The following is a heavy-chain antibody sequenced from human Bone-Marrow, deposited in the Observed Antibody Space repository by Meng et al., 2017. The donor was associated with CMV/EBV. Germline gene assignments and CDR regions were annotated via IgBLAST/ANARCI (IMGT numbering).Heavy chain of an antibody. CDR3: VRGGRTGYYYGLDV. V-gene: IGHV3-23*01. J-gene: IGHJ6*02. Sequence: GESLKISCAASGFTFSSYAMSWVRQAPGKGLEWVSAISGSGGSTYYADSVKGRFTISSDNARKALYLQMNSLGVEDTAVYYCVRGGRTGYYYGLDVWGQGTTVTVSS. D-gene: IGHD7-27*01. CDR2: ISGSGGST. CDR1: GFTFSSYA.